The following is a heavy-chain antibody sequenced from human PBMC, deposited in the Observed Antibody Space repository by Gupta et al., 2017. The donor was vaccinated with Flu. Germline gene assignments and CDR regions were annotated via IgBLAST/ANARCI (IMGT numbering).Heavy chain of an antibody. J-gene: IGHJ3*02. CDR3: ARERGNCSSSSCSGAFDI. V-gene: IGHV1-8*01. D-gene: IGHD2-2*01. CDR2: MNPNSGKT. Sequence: INWVRQATGQGLEWMRWMNPNSGKTGYGQKFQGRVTMTRDTSINTAYMELSSLRSEDTAVYYCARERGNCSSSSCSGAFDIWGQGTMVTVSS.